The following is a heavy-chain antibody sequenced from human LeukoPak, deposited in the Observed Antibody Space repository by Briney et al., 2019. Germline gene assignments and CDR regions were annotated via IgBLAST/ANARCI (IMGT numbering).Heavy chain of an antibody. CDR1: RYTFTSYG. V-gene: IGHV1-18*01. D-gene: IGHD6-13*01. CDR2: ISAYNGNT. Sequence: GASVKVSCKASRYTFTSYGISWVRQAPGQGLEWMGWISAYNGNTNYAQKLQGRVTMTTDTSTSTAYMELRSLRSDDTAVYYCARDTSWAAAGTGVDNWGQGTLVTVFS. CDR3: ARDTSWAAAGTGVDN. J-gene: IGHJ4*02.